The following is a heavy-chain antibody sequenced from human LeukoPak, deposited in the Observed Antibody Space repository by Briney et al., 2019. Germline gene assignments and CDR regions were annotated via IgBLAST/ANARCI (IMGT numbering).Heavy chain of an antibody. CDR1: GYTFTGYY. Sequence: ASVKVSCKASGYTFTGYYMHWVRQAPGQGLEWMGWINPNSGGTNYAQKFQGRVTMTRDTSISTAYMALSRLRSDDTAVYYCARVVYYDSSGLKYWGQGTLVTVSS. CDR3: ARVVYYDSSGLKY. J-gene: IGHJ4*02. CDR2: INPNSGGT. D-gene: IGHD3-22*01. V-gene: IGHV1-2*02.